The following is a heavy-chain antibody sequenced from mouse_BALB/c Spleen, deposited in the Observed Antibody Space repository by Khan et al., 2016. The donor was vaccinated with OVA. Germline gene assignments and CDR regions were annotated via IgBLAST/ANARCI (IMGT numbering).Heavy chain of an antibody. CDR2: ITYSGNI. Sequence: EVQLQESGPSLVKPSQTLSLSCSVTGDSITSGFWNWIRKFPGNKFEYLGYITYSGNIYYNPSLKSRISITRDTSKSQYYLQLNSVTTEDTATYXGARSYGSWAMDYWGQGTSVTVSS. CDR1: GDSITSGF. V-gene: IGHV3-8*02. CDR3: ARSYGSWAMDY. D-gene: IGHD1-1*01. J-gene: IGHJ4*01.